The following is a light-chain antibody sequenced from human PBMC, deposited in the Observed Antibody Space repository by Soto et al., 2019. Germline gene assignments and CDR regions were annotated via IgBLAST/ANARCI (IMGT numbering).Light chain of an antibody. CDR3: QQRSNWRFT. J-gene: IGKJ3*01. CDR1: QSVRSY. V-gene: IGKV3-11*01. CDR2: DAS. Sequence: EIVLTQSPATLSLSRGERATLSCRASQSVRSYLAWYQQKPGQAPRLLIYDASNRTTVIPARFSDGGSGTDFTLTISSLEPDDFAVYYCQQRSNWRFTFGPGTRVDIK.